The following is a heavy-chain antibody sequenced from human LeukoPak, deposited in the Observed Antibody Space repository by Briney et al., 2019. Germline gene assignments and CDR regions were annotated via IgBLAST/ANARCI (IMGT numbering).Heavy chain of an antibody. CDR3: ARRNAYCSSSSCSRASYYYYGMDV. CDR1: GFAFSDYY. V-gene: IGHV3-11*01. CDR2: ISKRDSAI. J-gene: IGHJ6*02. D-gene: IGHD2-2*01. Sequence: GGSLTLSCAVSGFAFSDYYMSWIRQAPGEGLEYVSDISKRDSAIYYADSVKGRFTISRDNAKNSLFLQMNSLRAEDTAVYYCARRNAYCSSSSCSRASYYYYGMDVWGQGTTVTVSS.